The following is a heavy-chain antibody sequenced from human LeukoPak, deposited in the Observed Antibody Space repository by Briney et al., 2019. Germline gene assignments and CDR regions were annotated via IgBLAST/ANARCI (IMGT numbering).Heavy chain of an antibody. CDR2: INPSGGST. CDR1: GYTFTGYY. V-gene: IGHV1-46*01. J-gene: IGHJ5*02. D-gene: IGHD6-13*01. Sequence: GASVKVSCKASGYTFTGYYMHWVRQAPGQGLEWMGIINPSGGSTSYAQKFQGRVTMTRDTSTSTVYMELSSLRSEDTAVYYCARDPIPASKYSSSWYVNWFDPWGQGTLVTVSS. CDR3: ARDPIPASKYSSSWYVNWFDP.